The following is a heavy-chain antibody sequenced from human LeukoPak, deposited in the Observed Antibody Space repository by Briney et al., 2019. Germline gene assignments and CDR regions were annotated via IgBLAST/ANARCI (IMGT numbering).Heavy chain of an antibody. CDR1: GFTFSSYS. D-gene: IGHD3-22*01. Sequence: GGSLRLSCAASGFTFSSYSMNWVRQAPGKGLEWVSSISSSSSYIYYADSVKGRFTISRDNAKNSLYLQMNSLRAEDTAVYYCAREAFGGPDDSSGYYYYYYYYMDVWGKGTTVTVSS. CDR3: AREAFGGPDDSSGYYYYYYYYMDV. V-gene: IGHV3-21*01. J-gene: IGHJ6*03. CDR2: ISSSSSYI.